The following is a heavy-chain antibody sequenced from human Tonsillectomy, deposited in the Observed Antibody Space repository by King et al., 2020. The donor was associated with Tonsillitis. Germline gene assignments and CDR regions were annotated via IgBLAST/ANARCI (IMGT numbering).Heavy chain of an antibody. CDR2: ISYDGSNK. J-gene: IGHJ2*01. D-gene: IGHD3-22*01. CDR3: ARDYYDRSGYFNWYFDL. CDR1: GFTFSSYA. V-gene: IGHV3-30*04. Sequence: VQLVESGGGVVQPGRSLRLSCAASGFTFSSYAMHWVRQAPGKGLEWVAVISYDGSNKYYADSVKGRFTNSRENSKNTLFLQMNSLRAEDTAVYYCARDYYDRSGYFNWYFDLWGRGILVTVSS.